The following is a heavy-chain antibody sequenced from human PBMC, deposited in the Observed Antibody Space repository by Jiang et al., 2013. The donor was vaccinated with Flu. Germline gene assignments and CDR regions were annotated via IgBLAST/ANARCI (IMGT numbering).Heavy chain of an antibody. V-gene: IGHV4-61*01. D-gene: IGHD4-23*01. J-gene: IGHJ4*02. CDR3: ARDRLYGGNSGSFDS. Sequence: GSGLVKPSETLSLTCTVSRGSVRSGSYYWNWIRQPPGGPGVAWTYLLHWEHQVQPRFKSRVTMSVDTSKNQFSLKLSSVTAADTAVYYCARDRLYGGNSGSFDSWGQGTLGHRLL. CDR2: LLHWEH. CDR1: RGSVRSGSYY.